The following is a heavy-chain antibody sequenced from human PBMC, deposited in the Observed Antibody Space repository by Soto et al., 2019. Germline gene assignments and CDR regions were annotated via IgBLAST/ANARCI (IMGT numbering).Heavy chain of an antibody. CDR1: GGSFSGYY. CDR3: ARGRYCSGGTCYSDY. CDR2: INHSGST. D-gene: IGHD2-15*01. J-gene: IGHJ4*02. Sequence: SETLSLTCAVYGGSFSGYYWSWVRQPPGKGLEWIGEINHSGSTNYNPSLKSRVTISVDTSKNQFSLKLSSVTAADTAVYYCARGRYCSGGTCYSDYWGQGALVTVSS. V-gene: IGHV4-34*01.